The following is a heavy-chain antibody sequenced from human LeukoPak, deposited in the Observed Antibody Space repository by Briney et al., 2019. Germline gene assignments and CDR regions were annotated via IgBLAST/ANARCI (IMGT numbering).Heavy chain of an antibody. CDR2: IHFSGGT. CDR3: ARDSGYRRFDY. D-gene: IGHD5-12*01. V-gene: IGHV4-59*11. J-gene: IGHJ4*02. CDR1: GGSISGHY. Sequence: SETLSLTCSVSGGSISGHYWSWIRQPPGKGLEWIGNIHFSGGTSYNPSLGSRVTISIDTSKKEFSLTLTSLTAADTAIYYCARDSGYRRFDYWGQGALVTVSS.